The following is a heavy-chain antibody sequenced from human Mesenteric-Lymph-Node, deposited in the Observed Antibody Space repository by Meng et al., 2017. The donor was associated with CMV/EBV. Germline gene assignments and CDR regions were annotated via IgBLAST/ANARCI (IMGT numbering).Heavy chain of an antibody. CDR2: ISYGGGNK. CDR3: ATDREYQLQYYHFDY. Sequence: GGSLRLSCAASQFTFSDYAMHWVRQAPGKGLEWVALISYGGGNKYYADSVKGRFTISRDNSKNTLYLQMNSLRPEDTAVYYCATDREYQLQYYHFDYWGQGTLVTVSS. CDR1: QFTFSDYA. D-gene: IGHD2-2*02. J-gene: IGHJ4*02. V-gene: IGHV3-30-3*01.